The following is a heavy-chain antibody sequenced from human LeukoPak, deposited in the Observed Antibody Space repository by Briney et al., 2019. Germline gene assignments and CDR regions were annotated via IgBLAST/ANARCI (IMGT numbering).Heavy chain of an antibody. CDR2: ISAYNGNT. V-gene: IGHV1-18*04. Sequence: ASVKVSCKASGYTFIGYYMHWVRQAPGQGLEWMGWISAYNGNTNYAQKLQGRVTMTTDTSTSTAYMELRSLRSDDTAVYYCARIIGSSGYYYDYYYYGMDVWGQGTTVTVSS. CDR3: ARIIGSSGYYYDYYYYGMDV. J-gene: IGHJ6*02. D-gene: IGHD3-22*01. CDR1: GYTFIGYY.